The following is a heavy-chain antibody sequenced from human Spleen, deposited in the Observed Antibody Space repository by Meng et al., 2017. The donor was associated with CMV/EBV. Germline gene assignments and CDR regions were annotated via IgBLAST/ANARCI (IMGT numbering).Heavy chain of an antibody. D-gene: IGHD2-15*01. Sequence: DNVTSYNSKGEREANRQGSEWMGGMNDNSDNTGSKEEYKERDSMNRNTAKSTAHMELRSLRSEDTAVYYCERMARVGGYGKYNWFDPWGQGTLVTVSS. V-gene: IGHV1-8*01. CDR1: DNVTSYN. CDR3: ERMARVGGYGKYNWFDP. CDR2: MNDNSDNT. J-gene: IGHJ5*02.